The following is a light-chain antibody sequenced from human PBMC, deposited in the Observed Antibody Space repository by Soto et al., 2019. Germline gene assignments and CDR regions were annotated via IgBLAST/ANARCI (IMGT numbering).Light chain of an antibody. J-gene: IGLJ1*01. CDR2: DVG. CDR3: GSYTSSSIV. Sequence: QSALTQPASVSGSPGQSITISCTGTSSDVGGYNYVPSYQQHPGKAPKLLIYDVGNRPSGVSNPVSGSKSGNTSSLTISGLQAEDDADYFCGSYTSSSIVFGTGTKLTVL. V-gene: IGLV2-14*01. CDR1: SSDVGGYNY.